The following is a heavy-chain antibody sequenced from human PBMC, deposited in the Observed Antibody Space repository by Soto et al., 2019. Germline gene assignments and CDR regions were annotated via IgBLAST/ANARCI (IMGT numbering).Heavy chain of an antibody. J-gene: IGHJ6*03. V-gene: IGHV3-23*01. CDR3: ASPGTPDYYYMGV. Sequence: EVQLLESGGGLVQPGGSLRLSCAASGFTFSSYAMSWVRQAPGKGLEWVSAISGCGGSTYYADSVKGRFTISRDNSKNTLYLQMNSLRAEDTAVYYCASPGTPDYYYMGVWGKGTTVTVSS. CDR2: ISGCGGST. D-gene: IGHD1-1*01. CDR1: GFTFSSYA.